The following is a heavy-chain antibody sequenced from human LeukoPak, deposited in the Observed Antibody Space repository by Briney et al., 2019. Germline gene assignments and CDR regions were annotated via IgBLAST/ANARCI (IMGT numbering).Heavy chain of an antibody. D-gene: IGHD3-22*01. V-gene: IGHV3-74*01. CDR3: ARGYYYESSGLDY. Sequence: GGSLRLSCAASGFTFSSYWMHWVRQAPGKGLVWVSRINGDGSRTSHAESVKGRFSISRDNAKNTLYLQMNSLRAEDMAVYYCARGYYYESSGLDYWGQGTLVTVPS. CDR1: GFTFSSYW. J-gene: IGHJ4*02. CDR2: INGDGSRT.